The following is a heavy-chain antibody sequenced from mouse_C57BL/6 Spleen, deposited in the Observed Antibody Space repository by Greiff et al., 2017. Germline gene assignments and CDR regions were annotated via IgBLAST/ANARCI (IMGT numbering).Heavy chain of an antibody. CDR3: ANYYGRSSFDD. CDR2: INPNNGGT. V-gene: IGHV1-22*01. D-gene: IGHD1-1*01. J-gene: IGHJ2*01. Sequence: EVQLQQSGPELVKPGASVKMSCKASGYTFTDYNMHWVKQSHGKSLEWIGYINPNNGGTSYNQKFKGKATLTVTKSSSTAYMELRSLTSEDSAVYYCANYYGRSSFDDWGKGTTLTVS. CDR1: GYTFTDYN.